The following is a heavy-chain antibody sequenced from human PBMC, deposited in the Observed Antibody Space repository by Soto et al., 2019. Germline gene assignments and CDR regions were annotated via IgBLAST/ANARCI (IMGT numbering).Heavy chain of an antibody. CDR2: IYYSGST. D-gene: IGHD6-13*01. Sequence: QVQLQESGPGLVKPSQTLSLTCTVSGGSISSGGYYWSWIRQHPGKGLEWIGYIYYSGSTYYNPALKSRVTISVDTSKNQFYLKLSSVTAADTAVYYCAREMLTERGYWFDPWGQGTLVTVSS. V-gene: IGHV4-31*03. CDR3: AREMLTERGYWFDP. J-gene: IGHJ5*02. CDR1: GGSISSGGYY.